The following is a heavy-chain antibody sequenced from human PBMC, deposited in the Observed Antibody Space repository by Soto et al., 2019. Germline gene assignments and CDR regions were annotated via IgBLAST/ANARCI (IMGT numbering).Heavy chain of an antibody. CDR2: IIPIFGTA. CDR1: GGTFSSYA. Sequence: SVKVSCKASGGTFSSYAISWVRQAPGQGLEWMGGIIPIFGTANYAQKFQGRVTITADESTSTAYMELSSLRSEDTAVYYCASLFRDYGADYWGQGTLVPVSS. D-gene: IGHD4-17*01. CDR3: ASLFRDYGADY. V-gene: IGHV1-69*13. J-gene: IGHJ4*02.